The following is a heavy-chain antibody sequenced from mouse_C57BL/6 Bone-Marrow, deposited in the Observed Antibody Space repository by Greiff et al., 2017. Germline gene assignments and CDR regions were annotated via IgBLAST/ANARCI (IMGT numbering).Heavy chain of an antibody. J-gene: IGHJ4*01. Sequence: EVQLQQSGGGLVQPGGSLKLSCAASGFTFSDYYMYWVRQTPETRLEWVAYISNGGGSTYYPDTVKGRCTISRDNAKNTLYLQMSRLKSEDTAMYYCARHDYVGAMDYWGQGTSVTGSS. V-gene: IGHV5-12*01. CDR1: GFTFSDYY. CDR3: ARHDYVGAMDY. D-gene: IGHD2-4*01. CDR2: ISNGGGST.